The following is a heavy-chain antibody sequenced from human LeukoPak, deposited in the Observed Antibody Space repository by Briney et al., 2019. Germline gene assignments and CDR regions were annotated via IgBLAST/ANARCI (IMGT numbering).Heavy chain of an antibody. CDR1: GYTFTGYY. CDR2: INPNSGGT. D-gene: IGHD3-22*01. CDR3: ARGPDYDSSGYYYVTDYFDY. J-gene: IGHJ4*02. V-gene: IGHV1-2*02. Sequence: GPVKVSCKASGYTFTGYYMHWVRQAPGQGLEWMGWINPNSGGTNYAQKFQGRVTMTRDTSISTAYMELSRLRSDDTAVYYCARGPDYDSSGYYYVTDYFDYWGQGTLVTVSS.